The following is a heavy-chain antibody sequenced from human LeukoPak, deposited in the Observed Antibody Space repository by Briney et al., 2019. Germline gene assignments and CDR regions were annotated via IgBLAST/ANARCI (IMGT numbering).Heavy chain of an antibody. D-gene: IGHD3-16*01. J-gene: IGHJ4*02. CDR1: GGSISSGSYY. CDR3: ARSLDTFDDY. Sequence: SQTLSLTCTVSGGSISSGSYYWSWIRQPAGKGLEWIGRIYTSGSTNYNPSLKGRVTISVDTSKNQFSLKLSSATAADTAVYYCARSLDTFDDYWGQGTLVTVSS. CDR2: IYTSGST. V-gene: IGHV4-61*02.